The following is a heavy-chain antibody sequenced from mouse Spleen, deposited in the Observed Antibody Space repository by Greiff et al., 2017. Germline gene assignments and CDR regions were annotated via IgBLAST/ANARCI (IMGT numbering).Heavy chain of an antibody. J-gene: IGHJ2*01. D-gene: IGHD4-1*01. Sequence: VQLQQSGPELVKPGASVKMSCKASGYTFTDYNMHWVKQSHGKSLEWIGYINPNNGGTSYNQKFKGKATLTVNKSSSTAYMELRSLTSEDSAVYCCARNSLTGNFDYWGQGTTLTVSS. V-gene: IGHV1-22*01. CDR3: ARNSLTGNFDY. CDR2: INPNNGGT. CDR1: GYTFTDYN.